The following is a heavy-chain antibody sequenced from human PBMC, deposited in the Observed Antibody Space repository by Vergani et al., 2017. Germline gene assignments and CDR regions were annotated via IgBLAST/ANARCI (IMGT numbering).Heavy chain of an antibody. D-gene: IGHD5-24*01. J-gene: IGHJ4*02. V-gene: IGHV1-2*02. CDR2: INPDSGGT. Sequence: QVQLVHSGTEVKNPGASVKVSCKASGYTFTVSDHYIHWVRQAPGQGLEWMGWINPDSGGTNYAQKFRGRVTLTRDTSITTAYMELRTLTSDDTAVYFCSRSQMATNDFDLWGRGTLVTVSS. CDR1: GYTFTVSDHY. CDR3: SRSQMATNDFDL.